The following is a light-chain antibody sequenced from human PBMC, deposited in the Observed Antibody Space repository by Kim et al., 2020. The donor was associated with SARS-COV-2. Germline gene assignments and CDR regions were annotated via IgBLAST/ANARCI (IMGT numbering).Light chain of an antibody. J-gene: IGLJ2*01. Sequence: SSELTQDPAVSVALGQTVRITCQGDSLRSYYATWYQQKPGQAPILLIYGKNNRPSGIPDRFSGSSSGNTASLTITGAQAEDEAEYYCNSRDTIDNVVFGG. V-gene: IGLV3-19*01. CDR3: NSRDTIDNVV. CDR1: SLRSYY. CDR2: GKN.